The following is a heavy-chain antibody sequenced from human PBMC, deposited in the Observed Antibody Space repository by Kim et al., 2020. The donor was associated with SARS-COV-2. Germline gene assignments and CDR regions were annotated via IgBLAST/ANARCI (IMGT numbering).Heavy chain of an antibody. V-gene: IGHV4-59*01. J-gene: IGHJ3*02. CDR2: IYYSGGT. CDR3: ARGGWVVGATPHDAFDI. Sequence: SETLSLTCTVSAAPISSYYWSWIRQPPGKGLEWIGYIYYSGGTNYNTSLKSRVSISIDTSKNQLSLKLTSVTAADTAVYYCARGGWVVGATPHDAFDIWGQGTMVTVSS. D-gene: IGHD1-26*01. CDR1: AAPISSYY.